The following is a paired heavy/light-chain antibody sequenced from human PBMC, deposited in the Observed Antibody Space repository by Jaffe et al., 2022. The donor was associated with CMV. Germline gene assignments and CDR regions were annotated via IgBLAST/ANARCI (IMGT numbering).Light chain of an antibody. CDR2: GAS. CDR1: HSVSSNY. V-gene: IGKV3-20*01. Sequence: ETVLTQSPGTLSLSPGERATLSCRASHSVSSNYLAWYQQKPGQAPRLLVYGASTRATGIPDRFSGGGSETDFTLTISRLEPEDFAVYYCQQYGSSLITFGQGTRLEIK. J-gene: IGKJ5*01. CDR3: QQYGSSLIT.
Heavy chain of an antibody. CDR2: ISGSSSSYI. Sequence: EVKLVESGGGLVKPGGSLRLSCAASGFTFSTYSMNWVRQAPGKGLEWVSSISGSSSSYIYYTDSVKGRFTISRDNAKNSLYLQMNSLRAEDTAVYYCARDFYRPIFDYYYGMDLWGQGTTVTVSS. J-gene: IGHJ6*02. CDR1: GFTFSTYS. D-gene: IGHD3-3*01. V-gene: IGHV3-21*01. CDR3: ARDFYRPIFDYYYGMDL.